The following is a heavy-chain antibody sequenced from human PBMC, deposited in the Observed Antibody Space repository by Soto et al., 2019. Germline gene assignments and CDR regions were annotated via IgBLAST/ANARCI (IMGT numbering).Heavy chain of an antibody. CDR1: GFTFSSFG. Sequence: QVQVVESGGGVVQPGRSLRLSCAASGFTFSSFGMHWVRQAPGKGLEWVSLIWYDGSKNSYGASVKGRFTISRDNSRNTVYLQMNSLRADDTAVYYCARDASYYSLWSGYYPSRNGMDVWGQGTTVTVSS. V-gene: IGHV3-33*01. CDR2: IWYDGSKN. D-gene: IGHD3-3*01. CDR3: ARDASYYSLWSGYYPSRNGMDV. J-gene: IGHJ6*02.